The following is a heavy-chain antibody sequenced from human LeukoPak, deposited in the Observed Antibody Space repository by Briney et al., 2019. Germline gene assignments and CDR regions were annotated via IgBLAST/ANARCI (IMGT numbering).Heavy chain of an antibody. CDR1: GYTFTSYT. Sequence: ASVKVSCKASGYTFTSYTIHWVRQAPGQRLEWMGWINAGNSNTKYSQKLQGRVIITRDTSANTAYMELSSLRSEDTAMYYCARSYGDYSHFDYWGQGTLVTVFS. CDR3: ARSYGDYSHFDY. J-gene: IGHJ4*02. V-gene: IGHV1-3*01. D-gene: IGHD4-17*01. CDR2: INAGNSNT.